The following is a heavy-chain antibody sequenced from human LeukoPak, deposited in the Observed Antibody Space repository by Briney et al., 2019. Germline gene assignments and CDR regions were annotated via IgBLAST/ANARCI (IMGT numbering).Heavy chain of an antibody. CDR3: ARDSRWYNGRYYDEGIDN. CDR2: INSDGSDM. V-gene: IGHV3-74*01. CDR1: GCTFSGYW. Sequence: GGSLRLSCTGSGCTFSGYWMHWVRQAPGKGLVWVSRINSDGSDMSYADSVKGRFTISRDNAKNTVYLQMNSLRAEDTAVYYCARDSRWYNGRYYDEGIDNWGQGTLVTVSS. J-gene: IGHJ4*02. D-gene: IGHD1-26*01.